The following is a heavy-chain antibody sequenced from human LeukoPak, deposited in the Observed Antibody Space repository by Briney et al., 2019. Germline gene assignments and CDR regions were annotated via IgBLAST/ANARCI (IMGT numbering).Heavy chain of an antibody. Sequence: ASVKVSCKASGYTFISYYVHWVRQAPGQGLKWIGVINPSGDGTSYPQKFQGRVTLARDTSTSTIYMELSSLRSEDTAIYYCAKETPNTGWFDPWGQGTLVTVSS. CDR1: GYTFISYY. J-gene: IGHJ5*02. CDR2: INPSGDGT. D-gene: IGHD1-14*01. V-gene: IGHV1-46*01. CDR3: AKETPNTGWFDP.